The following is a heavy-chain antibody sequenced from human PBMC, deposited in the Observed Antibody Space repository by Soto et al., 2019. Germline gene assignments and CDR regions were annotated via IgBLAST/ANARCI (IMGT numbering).Heavy chain of an antibody. V-gene: IGHV1-69*06. J-gene: IGHJ4*02. CDR2: IIPIFGTA. Sequence: ASVKVSCKASGGTFSSYAISWVRQAPGQGLEWMGGIIPIFGTANYAQKFQGRVTITADKSTSTAYMELSSLRSEDTAVYYCARGYSSSSGEDYWGQGTLVTVSS. CDR1: GGTFSSYA. D-gene: IGHD6-6*01. CDR3: ARGYSSSSGEDY.